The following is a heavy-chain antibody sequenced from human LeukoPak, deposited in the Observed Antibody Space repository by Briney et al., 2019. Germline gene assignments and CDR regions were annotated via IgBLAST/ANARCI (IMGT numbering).Heavy chain of an antibody. CDR2: IYYSGST. CDR3: ARRSYGLLYFDY. J-gene: IGHJ4*02. CDR1: GGSISSSSYY. V-gene: IGHV4-39*01. D-gene: IGHD5-18*01. Sequence: SETLSLTCTVSGGSISSSSYYWGWIRQPPGKGLEWIGSIYYSGSTYYNPSLKSRVTISVDTSKNPFSLKLSSVTAADTAVYYCARRSYGLLYFDYWGQGTLVTVSS.